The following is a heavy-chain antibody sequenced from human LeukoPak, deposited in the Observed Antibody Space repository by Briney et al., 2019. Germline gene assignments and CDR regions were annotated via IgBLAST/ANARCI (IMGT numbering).Heavy chain of an antibody. CDR2: RNPNSGRT. CDR3: ARGPVSTHGMDV. V-gene: IGHV1-8*01. D-gene: IGHD6-13*01. Sequence: ASVKVACKASGYTFTNYDISWVRQATGQGLEWMRWRNPNSGRTGFAQKFQGRLTMTADTSISTAYMELSSLTSDDTAVYYCARGPVSTHGMDVWGQGTTVTVSS. CDR1: GYTFTNYD. J-gene: IGHJ6*02.